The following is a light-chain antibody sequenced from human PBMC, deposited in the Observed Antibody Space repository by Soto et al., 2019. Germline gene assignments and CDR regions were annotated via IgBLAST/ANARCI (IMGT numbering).Light chain of an antibody. Sequence: EIVLTQSPGTLSLSPGETATLSCRASQSVSSTFLTWYQQKPGQAPRLLIYGAFSRAAGIPDRFSGSGSGTDFTLTISRLEPEDFAVYFCQQYGNSRLTFGGGTKGSIK. CDR3: QQYGNSRLT. CDR1: QSVSSTF. CDR2: GAF. V-gene: IGKV3-20*01. J-gene: IGKJ4*01.